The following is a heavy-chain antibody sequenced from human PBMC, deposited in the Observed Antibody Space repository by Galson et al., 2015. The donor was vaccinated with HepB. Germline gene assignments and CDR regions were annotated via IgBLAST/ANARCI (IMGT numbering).Heavy chain of an antibody. V-gene: IGHV3-30*04. CDR3: ARPTLGGYDYGNAFDI. Sequence: SLRLSCAASGFTFSSYAMHWVRQAPGKGLEWVAVISYDGSNRYYADSVKGRFTISRDNSKNTLYLQMNSLRAEDTAVYYCARPTLGGYDYGNAFDIWGQGTMVTVSS. D-gene: IGHD5-12*01. J-gene: IGHJ3*02. CDR1: GFTFSSYA. CDR2: ISYDGSNR.